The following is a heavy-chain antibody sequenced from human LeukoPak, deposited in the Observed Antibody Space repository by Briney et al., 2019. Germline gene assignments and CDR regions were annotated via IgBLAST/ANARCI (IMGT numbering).Heavy chain of an antibody. V-gene: IGHV3-23*01. CDR2: ITGSGDKA. J-gene: IGHJ4*02. CDR3: AKDRVTTVTSFFSQFDY. CDR1: GFTVSSNY. D-gene: IGHD4-17*01. Sequence: GGSLRLSCAASGFTVSSNYMSWVRQAPGKGLEWVSAITGSGDKAYYADSVKGRFTVSRDNSKNTVYLQINSLRADDTAVYYCAKDRVTTVTSFFSQFDYWGQGTLVTVSS.